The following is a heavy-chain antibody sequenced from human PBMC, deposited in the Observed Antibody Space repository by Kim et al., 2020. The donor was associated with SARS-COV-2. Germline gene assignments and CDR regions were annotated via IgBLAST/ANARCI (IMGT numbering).Heavy chain of an antibody. Sequence: SETLSLTCTVSGGSISSYYWSWIRQPPGKGLEWIGYIYYSGSTNYNPSLKSRVTISVDTSKNQFSLKLSSVTAADTAVYYCARHYCSGGSCRYGMGGFDYWGQGTLVTVSS. V-gene: IGHV4-59*08. CDR3: ARHYCSGGSCRYGMGGFDY. CDR2: IYYSGST. J-gene: IGHJ4*02. D-gene: IGHD2-15*01. CDR1: GGSISSYY.